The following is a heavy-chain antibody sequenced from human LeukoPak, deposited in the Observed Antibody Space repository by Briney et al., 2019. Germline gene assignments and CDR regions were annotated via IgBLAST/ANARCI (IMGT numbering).Heavy chain of an antibody. CDR3: AKDLGSQGFGVLDY. D-gene: IGHD3-10*01. Sequence: PGRSLRLSCAASGFTLSSYGMHWVRQAPGKGLEWVAVISYDGTNKYYVDSVKGRFTISRDNSKNTLYLQMNSPRAEDTALYYCAKDLGSQGFGVLDYWGQGTLVTVSS. J-gene: IGHJ4*02. CDR1: GFTLSSYG. CDR2: ISYDGTNK. V-gene: IGHV3-30*18.